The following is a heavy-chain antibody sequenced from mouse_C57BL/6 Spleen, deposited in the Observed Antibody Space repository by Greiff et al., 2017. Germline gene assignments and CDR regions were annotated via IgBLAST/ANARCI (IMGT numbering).Heavy chain of an antibody. J-gene: IGHJ3*01. V-gene: IGHV1-72*01. CDR2: IDPNSGGT. D-gene: IGHD2-4*01. Sequence: QVQLKQPGAELVKPGASVKLSCKASGYTFTSYWMHWVKQRPGRGLEWIGRIDPNSGGTKYNEKFKSKATLTVDKPSSTAYMQLSSLTSEDSAVYYCARPYDYDVGVPFAYWGQGTLVTVSA. CDR3: ARPYDYDVGVPFAY. CDR1: GYTFTSYW.